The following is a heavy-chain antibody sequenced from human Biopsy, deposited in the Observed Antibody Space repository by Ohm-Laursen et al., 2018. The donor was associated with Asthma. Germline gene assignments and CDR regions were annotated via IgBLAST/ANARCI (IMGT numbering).Heavy chain of an antibody. D-gene: IGHD5-12*01. V-gene: IGHV3-30*18. J-gene: IGHJ4*02. Sequence: YLRLSCAASGFMFRSFGMHWVRQAPGKGLEWVAVISYDGNHKFYEDSVKGRFTISRDNSKNTLYLRMNSLRTEDTAVYYCAKRRGYSGHDNDYWGQGTLVIVSS. CDR3: AKRRGYSGHDNDY. CDR2: ISYDGNHK. CDR1: GFMFRSFG.